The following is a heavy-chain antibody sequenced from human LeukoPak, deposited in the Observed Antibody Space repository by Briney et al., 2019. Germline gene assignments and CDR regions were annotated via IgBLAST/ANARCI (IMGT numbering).Heavy chain of an antibody. CDR2: IYPGDSDT. Sequence: GESLKISCKGSGYSFTSYWIGWVRHIPGKGLEWMGIIYPGDSDTRYSPSFQGQVTISADKSISTDYLQWSSLKASDTAMYYCARRRYSSGSGVEFDPWGQGTLVTVSS. J-gene: IGHJ5*02. CDR3: ARRRYSSGSGVEFDP. D-gene: IGHD6-25*01. CDR1: GYSFTSYW. V-gene: IGHV5-51*01.